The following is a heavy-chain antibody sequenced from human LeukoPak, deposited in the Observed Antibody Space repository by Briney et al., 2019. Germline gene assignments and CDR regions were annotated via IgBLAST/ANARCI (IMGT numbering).Heavy chain of an antibody. D-gene: IGHD3-3*01. Sequence: EGSLRLSCAASGFTFGEYAMHWVRQAPGKGLEWVAVISYDGRQKYYGDPVKGRFTISRDNPNNTLYLQMNSLRDDDTAVYYCARVSLERLTSGYFDNWGQGNLVTVSP. CDR3: ARVSLERLTSGYFDN. J-gene: IGHJ4*02. CDR1: GFTFGEYA. CDR2: ISYDGRQK. V-gene: IGHV3-30-3*01.